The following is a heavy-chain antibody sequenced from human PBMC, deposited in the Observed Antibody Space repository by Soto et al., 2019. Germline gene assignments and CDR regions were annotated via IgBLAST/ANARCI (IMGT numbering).Heavy chain of an antibody. J-gene: IGHJ4*02. CDR2: ISSSGSTI. Sequence: PXGFLIPSCVASGFTLSDYDMSWIRQAPGKGLDCVSYISSSGSTIYYADSVKGRFTISRDNAKKALYLQMNSLRAQDTAVYYCARAMHFAVPFSYCGQGTLVT. CDR3: ARAMHFAVPFSY. D-gene: IGHD3-3*02. CDR1: GFTLSDYD. V-gene: IGHV3-11*01.